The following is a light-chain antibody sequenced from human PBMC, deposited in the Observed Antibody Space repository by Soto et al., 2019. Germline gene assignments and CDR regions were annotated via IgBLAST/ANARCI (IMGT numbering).Light chain of an antibody. Sequence: EIVLTQSPGTLSLSPGERATLSCRASQSVSNNYLAWYQQKPGQAPRLVIYGAFSRATGIPDRFSGSGSGTDFTLTISRLEPEDFAVYYCHQYGSLITFGQGTRLEI. J-gene: IGKJ5*01. CDR1: QSVSNNY. CDR3: HQYGSLIT. V-gene: IGKV3-20*01. CDR2: GAF.